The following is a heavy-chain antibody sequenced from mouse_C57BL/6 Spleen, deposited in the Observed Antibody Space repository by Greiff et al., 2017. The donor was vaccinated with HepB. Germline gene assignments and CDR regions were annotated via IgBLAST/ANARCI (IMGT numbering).Heavy chain of an antibody. V-gene: IGHV1-7*01. D-gene: IGHD2-2*01. CDR3: ATSSIYYGYDGFAY. Sequence: QVQLKESGAELAKPGASVKLSCKASGYTFTSYWMHWVKQRPGQGLEWIGYINPSSGYTKSNQKFKDKATLTADKSSSTAYMQLSSLTYEDSAVYYCATSSIYYGYDGFAYWGQGTLVTVSA. J-gene: IGHJ3*01. CDR2: INPSSGYT. CDR1: GYTFTSYW.